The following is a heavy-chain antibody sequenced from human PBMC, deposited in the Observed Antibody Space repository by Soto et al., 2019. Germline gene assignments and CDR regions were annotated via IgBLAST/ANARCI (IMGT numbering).Heavy chain of an antibody. J-gene: IGHJ3*02. V-gene: IGHV3-74*01. CDR1: GFTFSSYW. Sequence: EVQLVESGGGLVQPGGSLRLSCAASGFTFSSYWMHWVRQAPGKGLVWVSRINSDGSSTSYADSVKGRFTISRGNAKNTLYLQMNSLRAEDTAVYYCARATVTIDAFDIWGQGTMVTVSS. D-gene: IGHD4-17*01. CDR2: INSDGSST. CDR3: ARATVTIDAFDI.